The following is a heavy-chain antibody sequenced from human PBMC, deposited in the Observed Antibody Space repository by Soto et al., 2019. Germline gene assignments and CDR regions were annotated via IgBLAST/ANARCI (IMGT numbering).Heavy chain of an antibody. J-gene: IGHJ3*01. Sequence: SXTXSLTCAVYGGSFSGYYWTCIRQDPGTGLAWIAEINHCGSTNYNPSLKSRVTISVDTSKNQFSLNVSSVTAADTALYYCARHSTGWYAAFDVWDQGTMVTVSS. V-gene: IGHV4-34*01. D-gene: IGHD6-19*01. CDR1: GGSFSGYY. CDR2: INHCGST. CDR3: ARHSTGWYAAFDV.